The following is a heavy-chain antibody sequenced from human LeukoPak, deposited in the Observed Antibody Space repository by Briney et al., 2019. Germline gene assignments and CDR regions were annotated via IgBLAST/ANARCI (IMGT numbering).Heavy chain of an antibody. V-gene: IGHV3-30-3*01. Sequence: PGGSLRLSCAASGFTFSSYAMHWVRQAPGKGLEWVAVISYDGGNKYYADSVKGRFTISRDNSKNTLYLQMNSLRAEDTAMYYCARAVGGESYHYHYYGMDVWGQGTTVTVSS. CDR3: ARAVGGESYHYHYYGMDV. CDR1: GFTFSSYA. D-gene: IGHD3-16*01. CDR2: ISYDGGNK. J-gene: IGHJ6*02.